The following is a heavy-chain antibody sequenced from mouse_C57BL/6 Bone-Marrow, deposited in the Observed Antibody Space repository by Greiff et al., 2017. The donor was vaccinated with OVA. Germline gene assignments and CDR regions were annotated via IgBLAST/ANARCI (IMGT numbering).Heavy chain of an antibody. CDR3: VSALITTRDWYFDV. D-gene: IGHD1-1*01. J-gene: IGHJ1*03. CDR2: INPNYGTT. Sequence: EVQLQQSGPELVKPGASVKISCKASGYSFTDYNMNWVKQSNGKSLEWIGVINPNYGTTSYNQKFKGKATLTVDQSSSTAYMQLNSLTSEDSAVYYCVSALITTRDWYFDVWGTGTTVTVSS. V-gene: IGHV1-39*01. CDR1: GYSFTDYN.